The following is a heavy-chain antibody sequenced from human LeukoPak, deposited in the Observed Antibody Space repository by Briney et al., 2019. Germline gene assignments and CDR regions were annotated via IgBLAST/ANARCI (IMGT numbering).Heavy chain of an antibody. D-gene: IGHD5-18*01. CDR1: GGSISSSSYY. CDR3: ARGKAGYSYGSYFDY. V-gene: IGHV4-39*01. CDR2: IYYSGST. J-gene: IGHJ4*02. Sequence: PSETLSLTCTVSGGSISSSSYYWGWIRLPPGKGLEWIGSIYYSGSTYYNPSLKSRVTISVDTSKNQFSLKLSSVTAADTAVYYCARGKAGYSYGSYFDYWGQGTLVTVSS.